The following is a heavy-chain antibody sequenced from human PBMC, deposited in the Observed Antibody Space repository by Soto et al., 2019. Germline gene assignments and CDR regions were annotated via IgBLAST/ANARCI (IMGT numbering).Heavy chain of an antibody. D-gene: IGHD6-13*01. CDR1: GFTFSRYD. J-gene: IGHJ1*01. CDR3: AREPEGIAAALDV. Sequence: QPGGSLRLCCAASGFTFSRYDMHWVRQVTGKGLEWVSGIGSGGDPYYPGSVKGRFTISREDAEKSLYLQMNSLRAEDTALYYCAREPEGIAAALDVWGRRTLVTVSS. CDR2: IGSGGDP. V-gene: IGHV3-13*05.